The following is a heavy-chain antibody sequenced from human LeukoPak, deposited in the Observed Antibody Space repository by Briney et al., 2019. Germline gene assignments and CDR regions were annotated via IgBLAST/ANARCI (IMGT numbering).Heavy chain of an antibody. D-gene: IGHD5-18*01. V-gene: IGHV3-23*01. J-gene: IGHJ4*02. CDR1: GFTFNNYA. Sequence: PGGSLRLSCAASGFTFNNYAMTWVRQAPGKGLEWVSLINGGAGSSYYADSAKGRFTVSRDNSKNTLYLQMNSLGDDDTAVYYCAKGQGYNYGDSIDYWGQGTLVTVSS. CDR2: INGGAGSS. CDR3: AKGQGYNYGDSIDY.